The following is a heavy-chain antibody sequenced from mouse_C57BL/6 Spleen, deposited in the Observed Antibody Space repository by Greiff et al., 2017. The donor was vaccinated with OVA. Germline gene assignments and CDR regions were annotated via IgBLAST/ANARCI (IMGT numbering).Heavy chain of an antibody. V-gene: IGHV1-15*01. Sequence: VQLQQSGAELVRPGASVTLSCKASGYTFTDYEMHWVKQTPVHGLEWIGAIDPETGGTAYNQKFKGKAILTADKSSSTAYMELRSLTSEDSAVYYCTRDRELGYFDYWGQGTTLTVSS. CDR1: GYTFTDYE. J-gene: IGHJ2*01. CDR2: IDPETGGT. D-gene: IGHD4-1*01. CDR3: TRDRELGYFDY.